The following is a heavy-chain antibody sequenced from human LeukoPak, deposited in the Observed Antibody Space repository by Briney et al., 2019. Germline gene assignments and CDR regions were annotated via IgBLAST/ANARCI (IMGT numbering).Heavy chain of an antibody. V-gene: IGHV1-18*01. J-gene: IGHJ4*02. CDR2: ISAYNGNT. D-gene: IGHD3-3*01. CDR1: GYTFTSQG. CDR3: ASGRFLEWLLLDY. Sequence: AAVKVPCKASGYTFTSQGIRRVRQAPGQPLEWMGWISAYNGNTNYAQQHQGIVIMTADTSTSTAYMELRSLRSDDTAVYYCASGRFLEWLLLDYWGQGTLVTVSS.